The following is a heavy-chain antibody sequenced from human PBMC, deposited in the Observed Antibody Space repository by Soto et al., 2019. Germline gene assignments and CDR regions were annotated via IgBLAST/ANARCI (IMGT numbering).Heavy chain of an antibody. D-gene: IGHD3-3*01. Sequence: GGSLRLSCAASEFTFSSYGMHWVRQAPGKGLEWLSVISYDGTNKYYTDSVKGRFTISRDNSKNTLYLQMNSLRGEDTAVYYRAKDRAFWSGTHDAFDIWGRGTMVTVSS. V-gene: IGHV3-30*18. J-gene: IGHJ3*02. CDR2: ISYDGTNK. CDR3: AKDRAFWSGTHDAFDI. CDR1: EFTFSSYG.